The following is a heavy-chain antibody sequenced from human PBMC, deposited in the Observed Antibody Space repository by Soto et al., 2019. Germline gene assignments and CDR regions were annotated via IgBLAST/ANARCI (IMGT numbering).Heavy chain of an antibody. CDR3: ASCSLYYYYMDV. D-gene: IGHD2-21*01. CDR1: GFTFSSYW. V-gene: IGHV3-7*01. J-gene: IGHJ6*03. Sequence: PGGSLRLFCAASGFTFSSYWMSWVRQAPGKGLEWVANIKQDGSEKYYVDSVKGRFTISRDNAKNSLYLLMNSLRAEDTAVYYCASCSLYYYYMDVWGKGTTVTVSS. CDR2: IKQDGSEK.